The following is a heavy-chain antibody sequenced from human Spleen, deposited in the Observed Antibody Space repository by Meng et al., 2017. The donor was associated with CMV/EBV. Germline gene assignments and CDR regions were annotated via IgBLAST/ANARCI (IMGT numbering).Heavy chain of an antibody. CDR3: ARDGVAHDAFDI. Sequence: ASVKVSCKASGYTFTSYDINWVRQATGQGLEWMGWINPDSGGTNYAQKFQGRVTMTSDTSITTVYMELSRLRSDDTAVYYCARDGVAHDAFDIWGQGTMVTVSS. J-gene: IGHJ3*02. CDR2: INPDSGGT. V-gene: IGHV1-2*02. CDR1: GYTFTSYD. D-gene: IGHD3-3*01.